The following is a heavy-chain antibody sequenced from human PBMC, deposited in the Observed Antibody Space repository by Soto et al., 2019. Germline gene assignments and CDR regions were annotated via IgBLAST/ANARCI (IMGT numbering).Heavy chain of an antibody. J-gene: IGHJ4*02. V-gene: IGHV1-18*04. CDR2: ISAYNGNT. CDR3: ARGPYSYFDY. CDR1: GYTFTGYY. Sequence: ASVKVSSKASGYTFTGYYMHWVRQAPGQGLEWVGWISAYNGNTNYAQKLQGRVTLTTDTSTSTVYMELSRLRSDDTAVYYCARGPYSYFDYWGQGTLVTVSS. D-gene: IGHD4-4*01.